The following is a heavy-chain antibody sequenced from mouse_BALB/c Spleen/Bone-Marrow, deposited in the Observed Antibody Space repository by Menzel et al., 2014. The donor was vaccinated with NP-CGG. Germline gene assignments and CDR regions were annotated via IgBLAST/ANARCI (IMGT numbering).Heavy chain of an antibody. CDR2: ISSGSSTI. J-gene: IGHJ3*01. V-gene: IGHV5-17*02. CDR1: GLTFSSFG. D-gene: IGHD2-1*01. CDR3: ARGGNYAGFAY. Sequence: EVQGVESGGGLVQPGGSRKLSCAASGLTFSSFGMHWVRQAPEKGLEWVAYISSGSSTIYYADTVKGRFTISRDNPKNTLFLQMTSLRSEDTAMYYCARGGNYAGFAYWGQGTLVTVSA.